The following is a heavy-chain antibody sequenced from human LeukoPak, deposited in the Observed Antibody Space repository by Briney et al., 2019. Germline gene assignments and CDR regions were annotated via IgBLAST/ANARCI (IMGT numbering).Heavy chain of an antibody. V-gene: IGHV1-18*01. CDR3: ARRGSSSSFVYYYYYMDV. J-gene: IGHJ6*03. CDR1: GYTFTSFG. Sequence: ASVKVSCKGSGYTFTSFGISWVRQAPGQGLEWMGWISAYNGNTNYAQKLQGRVTMTTDTSTSTAYMELRSLRSDDTAVYYCARRGSSSSFVYYYYYMDVWGKGTTVTVSS. CDR2: ISAYNGNT. D-gene: IGHD6-6*01.